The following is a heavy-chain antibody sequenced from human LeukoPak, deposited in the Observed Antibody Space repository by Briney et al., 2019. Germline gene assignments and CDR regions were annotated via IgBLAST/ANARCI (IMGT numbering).Heavy chain of an antibody. J-gene: IGHJ4*02. CDR3: ARDSAEWELQFGYFDY. Sequence: ASVKVSCKASGYTFTSYGISWVRQAPGQGLEWMGWISAYNGNTNYAQKLQGRVTMTTDTSTSTAYMELRSLRSDDTAVYYCARDSAEWELQFGYFDYWGQGTLVTVSS. D-gene: IGHD1-26*01. V-gene: IGHV1-18*01. CDR1: GYTFTSYG. CDR2: ISAYNGNT.